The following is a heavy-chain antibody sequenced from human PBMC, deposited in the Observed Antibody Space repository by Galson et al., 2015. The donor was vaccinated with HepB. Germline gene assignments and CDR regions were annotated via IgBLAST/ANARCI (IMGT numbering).Heavy chain of an antibody. CDR1: GYKFTSYY. CDR2: INPSGGST. V-gene: IGHV1-46*01. Sequence: SVKVSCKASGYKFTSYYMHWVRQAPGQGLEWMGLINPSGGSTDYAQKFRGRLTMTRDTSTSTVFMELSSLTSEDTAVYHCARGVLLLDGPDYWGQGTLVTVSS. D-gene: IGHD3-10*01. J-gene: IGHJ4*02. CDR3: ARGVLLLDGPDY.